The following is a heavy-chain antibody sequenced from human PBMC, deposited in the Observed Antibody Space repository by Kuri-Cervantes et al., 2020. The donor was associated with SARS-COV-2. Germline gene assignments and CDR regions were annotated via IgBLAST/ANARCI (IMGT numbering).Heavy chain of an antibody. Sequence: AXGFXXSDYYXTWIRQAXGKXXEWXXXIGXXXTTXXYADXVXGRFXIXRDNAXXXLYLQMNXLRAEDTAVXYGAREYSSSFPYYYMDVWGKGTTVTVSS. J-gene: IGHJ6*03. CDR2: IGXXXTTX. D-gene: IGHD6-6*01. V-gene: IGHV3-11*04. CDR1: GFXXSDYY. CDR3: AREYSSSFPYYYMDV.